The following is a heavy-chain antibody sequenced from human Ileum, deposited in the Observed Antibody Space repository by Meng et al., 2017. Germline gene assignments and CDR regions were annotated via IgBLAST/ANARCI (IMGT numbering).Heavy chain of an antibody. V-gene: IGHV4-59*12. Sequence: QVQLQESGPGLVKPSETLSLTCTVSGGSISPYYWSWIRQPPGKGLEWIGCIHNSGSTSYSPSLMSRVTILVDTSKNQLSLKMRSVTAADTAVYYCAREWSSFDYWGQGSLVTVSS. CDR1: GGSISPYY. CDR3: AREWSSFDY. J-gene: IGHJ4*02. CDR2: IHNSGST. D-gene: IGHD2-8*01.